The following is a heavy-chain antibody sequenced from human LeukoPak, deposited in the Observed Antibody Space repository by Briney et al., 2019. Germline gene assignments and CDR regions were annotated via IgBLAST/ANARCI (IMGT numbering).Heavy chain of an antibody. CDR2: INHSGST. D-gene: IGHD6-13*01. V-gene: IGHV4-34*01. CDR3: ARGKTIGYSSSWYGRGVFDI. Sequence: KPSGTLSLTCAVYGGSFSGYYWSWIRQPPGKGLEWIGEINHSGSTNYNASLKSRVTISVDTSKNQLSLMLSTVTAADTAVYYCARGKTIGYSSSWYGRGVFDIWGQGTMVTASS. CDR1: GGSFSGYY. J-gene: IGHJ3*02.